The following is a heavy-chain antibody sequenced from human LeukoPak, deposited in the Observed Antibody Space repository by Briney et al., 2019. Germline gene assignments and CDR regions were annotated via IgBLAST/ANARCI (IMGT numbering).Heavy chain of an antibody. CDR1: GFIFSNYG. CDR3: ARWDAYCSGGRCYSGDFTFDI. J-gene: IGHJ3*02. Sequence: PGGSLRLSCAASGFIFSNYGMNWVRQAPGKGLEWVAAISASGSATSYADSVRGRFTISRDNSKSTTYLQMNSLRAEDTAVYYCARWDAYCSGGRCYSGDFTFDIWGQGTMVTVSS. CDR2: ISASGSAT. V-gene: IGHV3-23*01. D-gene: IGHD2-15*01.